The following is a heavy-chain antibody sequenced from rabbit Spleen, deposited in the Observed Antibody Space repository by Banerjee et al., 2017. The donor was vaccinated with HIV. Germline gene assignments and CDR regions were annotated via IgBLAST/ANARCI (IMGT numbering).Heavy chain of an antibody. Sequence: QSLEESGGDLVKPGASLTLTCIASGFSFSSGYYMSWVRQAPGKGLQWIACIDPSSSGSTYYANWAKGRFTISKTSSTTVTLQMTSLTAADTATYFCARGVGVIGYDDLWGPGTLVTVS. CDR3: ARGVGVIGYDDL. V-gene: IGHV1S40*01. D-gene: IGHD6-1*01. J-gene: IGHJ4*01. CDR2: IDPSSSGST. CDR1: GFSFSSGYY.